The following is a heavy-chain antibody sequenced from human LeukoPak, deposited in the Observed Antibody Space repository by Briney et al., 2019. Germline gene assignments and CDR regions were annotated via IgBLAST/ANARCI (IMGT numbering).Heavy chain of an antibody. CDR2: IFYSVST. CDR3: AKAFREDYYLSCFDPWG. D-gene: IGHD3/OR15-3a*01. V-gene: IGHV4-38-2*01. J-gene: IGHJ4*03. Sequence: SETLSLTCDVSDSSISSGYYWGWIRQPPGKGLEWFESIFYSVSTHYNPSLKSRVSISIDTSRKQVSLTLNLVTAADTAVYYGAKAFREDYYLSCFDPWGWGPGTLVS. CDR1: DSSISSGYY.